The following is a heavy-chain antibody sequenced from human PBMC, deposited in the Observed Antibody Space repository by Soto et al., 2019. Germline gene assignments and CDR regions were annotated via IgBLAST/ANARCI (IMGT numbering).Heavy chain of an antibody. CDR1: GFTFSSYA. D-gene: IGHD3-10*01. Sequence: QPGGSLRLSCAASGFTFSSYAMHWVRQAPGKGLEWVAVISYDGSNKYYADSVKGRFTISRDNSKNTLYLQMNSLRAEDTAVYYCARGNVLLWFGYDSYNWFDPWGQGTLVTVSS. V-gene: IGHV3-30-3*01. CDR2: ISYDGSNK. CDR3: ARGNVLLWFGYDSYNWFDP. J-gene: IGHJ5*02.